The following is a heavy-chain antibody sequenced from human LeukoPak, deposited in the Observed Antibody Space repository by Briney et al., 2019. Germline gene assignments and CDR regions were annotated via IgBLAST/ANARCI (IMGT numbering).Heavy chain of an antibody. J-gene: IGHJ4*02. CDR3: ARDQVYSYCYIHY. D-gene: IGHD5-18*01. V-gene: IGHV3-23*01. Sequence: PGGSLRLSCADSGFTFISYSMSWVRQAPGKGLEWVSAISGSGGSTYYADSVKGRFTISRDNSKNTLYLQMNSLRAEDTAVYYCARDQVYSYCYIHYWVQGTLVTVSS. CDR2: ISGSGGST. CDR1: GFTFISYS.